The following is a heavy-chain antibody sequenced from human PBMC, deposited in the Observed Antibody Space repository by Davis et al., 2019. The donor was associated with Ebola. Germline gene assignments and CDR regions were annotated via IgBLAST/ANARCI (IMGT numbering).Heavy chain of an antibody. V-gene: IGHV4-59*01. D-gene: IGHD1-14*01. CDR2: IHPSGTT. CDR1: GGSITSYQ. Sequence: MPSETLSLTCTVSGGSITSYQWNWVRQSPGKGLEWLGSIHPSGTTNYNPSLKSRVTISMDTSQNQFSLRLNSVTPADTAVYYCAKDNPLRWFGPWGQGTLATVSS. J-gene: IGHJ5*02. CDR3: AKDNPLRWFGP.